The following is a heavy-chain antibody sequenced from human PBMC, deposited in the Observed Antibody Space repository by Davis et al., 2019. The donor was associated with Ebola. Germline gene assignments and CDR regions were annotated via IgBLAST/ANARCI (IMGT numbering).Heavy chain of an antibody. J-gene: IGHJ4*02. CDR3: ARGPPSIAARLFDY. V-gene: IGHV4-39*07. D-gene: IGHD6-6*01. Sequence: GSLRLSCTVSGGSISSSSYYWGWIRQPPGKGLEWIGSIYYSGSTYYNPSLKSRLTISVDTSKNQFSLKLSSVTAEDTAVYYCARGPPSIAARLFDYWGQGTLVTVSS. CDR1: GGSISSSSYY. CDR2: IYYSGST.